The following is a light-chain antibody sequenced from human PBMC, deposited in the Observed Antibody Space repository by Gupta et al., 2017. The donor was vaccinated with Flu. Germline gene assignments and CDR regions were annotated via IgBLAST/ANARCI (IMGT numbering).Light chain of an antibody. V-gene: IGLV4-60*03. CDR2: LEGSGSY. CDR3: ETWDPHSRV. Sequence: QPVLTQSSSASASLGSSVKLTCTLSSGHSSYIIAWHQQQPGKAPRYLMKLEGSGSYNKGSGVPDRFSGSSSGADRYLTISNLQSEDEADYYCETWDPHSRVFGTGTKVTVL. CDR1: SGHSSYI. J-gene: IGLJ1*01.